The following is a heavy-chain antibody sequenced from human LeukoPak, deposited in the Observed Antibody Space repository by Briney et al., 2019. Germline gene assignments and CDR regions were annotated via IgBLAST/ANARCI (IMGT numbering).Heavy chain of an antibody. Sequence: SETLSLTCTVSGGSISSGSYYWSWIRQPAGKGLEWIGRIYTSGSTNYNPSLKSRVTISLDTSKNQFSLRLNSVTAADTAVYYCARDRDGYNFRFDYWGRGTLVTVSS. D-gene: IGHD5-24*01. CDR2: IYTSGST. CDR1: GGSISSGSYY. V-gene: IGHV4-61*02. J-gene: IGHJ4*02. CDR3: ARDRDGYNFRFDY.